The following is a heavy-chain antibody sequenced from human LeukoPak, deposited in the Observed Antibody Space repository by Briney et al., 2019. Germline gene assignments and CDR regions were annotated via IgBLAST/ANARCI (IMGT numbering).Heavy chain of an antibody. D-gene: IGHD3-22*01. CDR1: TYTFTRYG. CDR2: ISGYNGNT. CDR3: AKGRGYYYDSSGLGAPTNYFDY. J-gene: IGHJ4*02. Sequence: GASVKVSCKASTYTFTRYGISWVRQAPGQGLEWMGWISGYNGNTNYAQKFLGRVSMTADTATSTAYMELRSLTSDDTAVYYCAKGRGYYYDSSGLGAPTNYFDYWGQGTLVTVSS. V-gene: IGHV1-18*01.